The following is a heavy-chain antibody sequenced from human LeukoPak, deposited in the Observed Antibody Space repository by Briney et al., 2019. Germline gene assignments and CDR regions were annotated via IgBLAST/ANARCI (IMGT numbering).Heavy chain of an antibody. V-gene: IGHV3-23*01. CDR2: ISGSGGST. D-gene: IGHD6-19*01. CDR1: GFTFSSYA. Sequence: GGSLRLSCAASGFTFSSYAMSWVRQAPGKGLEWVSAISGSGGSTYYADSVKGRFTISRDNSKNTLYLQMNSLRAEDTAVYYCAKRDLAVADLYYYYGMDVWGQGTTVTVSS. J-gene: IGHJ6*02. CDR3: AKRDLAVADLYYYYGMDV.